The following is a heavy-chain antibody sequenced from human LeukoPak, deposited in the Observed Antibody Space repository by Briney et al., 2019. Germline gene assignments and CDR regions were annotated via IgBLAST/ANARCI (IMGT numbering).Heavy chain of an antibody. Sequence: PGGSLRLSCAASGFTFSSYEMNWVRQAPGKGLEWVSYISSSCSTIYYADSVKGRFTISRDNAKNSLYLQMNSLRAEDTAVYYCARDHFDGGMLDYWGQGTLVTVSS. D-gene: IGHD4-23*01. CDR2: ISSSCSTI. V-gene: IGHV3-48*03. J-gene: IGHJ4*02. CDR3: ARDHFDGGMLDY. CDR1: GFTFSSYE.